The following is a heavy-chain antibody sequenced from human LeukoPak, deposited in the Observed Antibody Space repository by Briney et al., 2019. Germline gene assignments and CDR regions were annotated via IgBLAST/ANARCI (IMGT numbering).Heavy chain of an antibody. Sequence: SETLSLTCTVSGGSLSRSSYYWGWIRQSPGKGLEWIGSIYYGGSTYHNPSLRSRVTISLDTSKNQFSLKLRSVTAADTAVYYCARGPRSPYCFDYWGQGTLVTVSS. CDR2: IYYGGST. CDR1: GGSLSRSSYY. J-gene: IGHJ4*02. CDR3: ARGPRSPYCFDY. V-gene: IGHV4-39*01.